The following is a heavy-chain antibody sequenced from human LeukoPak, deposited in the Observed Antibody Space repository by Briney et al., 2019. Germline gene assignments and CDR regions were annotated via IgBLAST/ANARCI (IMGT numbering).Heavy chain of an antibody. CDR2: ISHSGST. V-gene: IGHV4-30-2*01. Sequence: SETLSLTCTVSGDSVSGGAYYWSWIRQPPGKGLEWIGHISHSGSTSYNPSLKSRVTMSVDRSKNQISLRLTSVTAADTAVYYCARLSRPYYFDYWGQGTLVTVSS. CDR1: GDSVSGGAYY. D-gene: IGHD3-3*02. CDR3: ARLSRPYYFDY. J-gene: IGHJ4*02.